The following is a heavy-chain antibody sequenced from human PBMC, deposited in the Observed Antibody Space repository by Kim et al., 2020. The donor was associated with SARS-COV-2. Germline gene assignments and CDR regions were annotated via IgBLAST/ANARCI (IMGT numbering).Heavy chain of an antibody. CDR1: GFTFSSYG. V-gene: IGHV3-33*05. J-gene: IGHJ4*02. D-gene: IGHD6-19*01. CDR2: ISYDGSNK. Sequence: GGSLRLSCAASGFTFSSYGMHWVRQAPGKGLEWVAVISYDGSNKYYADSVKGRFTISRDNSKNTLYLQMNSLRAEDTAVYYCASGAISNSSGWYLDYWGQGTLVTVSS. CDR3: ASGAISNSSGWYLDY.